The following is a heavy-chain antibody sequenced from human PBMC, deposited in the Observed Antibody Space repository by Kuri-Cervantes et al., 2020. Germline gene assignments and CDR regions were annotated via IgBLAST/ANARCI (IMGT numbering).Heavy chain of an antibody. D-gene: IGHD6-13*01. Sequence: ASVKVSCKASGYTFTSYDINWVRQATGQGLEWMGWMNPNSGNTGYAQKFQGRVTMTRNTSISTAYMELSSLRSEDTAVYYCARDRVAAGPYFDYWGQGTRVTVSS. CDR3: ARDRVAAGPYFDY. V-gene: IGHV1-8*01. CDR1: GYTFTSYD. CDR2: MNPNSGNT. J-gene: IGHJ4*02.